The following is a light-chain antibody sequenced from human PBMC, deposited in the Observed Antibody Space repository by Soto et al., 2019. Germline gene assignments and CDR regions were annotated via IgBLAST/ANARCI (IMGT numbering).Light chain of an antibody. CDR3: QQYGSSPRIT. CDR2: AAS. CDR1: QSVSGSY. Sequence: EIVMTQSPATLSVSPGERATLSCRASQSVSGSYQQKPGQAPRLLIYAASSRATGIPDRFSGSVSGTDFTLTISRLEPEDFAVYYCQQYGSSPRITFGPGTKVDIK. J-gene: IGKJ3*01. V-gene: IGKV3-20*01.